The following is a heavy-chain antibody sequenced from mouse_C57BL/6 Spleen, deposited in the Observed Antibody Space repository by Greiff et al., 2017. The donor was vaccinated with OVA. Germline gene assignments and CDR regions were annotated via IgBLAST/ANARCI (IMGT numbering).Heavy chain of an antibody. CDR3: ARHKTSYYGAMDY. V-gene: IGHV2-6-1*01. CDR2: IWSDGST. Sequence: VQVVESGPGLVAPSQSLSITCTVSGFSLTSYGVHWVRQPPGKGLEWLVVIWSDGSTTYNSALKSRLSISKDNSKSQVFLKMNSLQTDDTAMYYCARHKTSYYGAMDYWGQGTSVTVSS. D-gene: IGHD2-10*01. CDR1: GFSLTSYG. J-gene: IGHJ4*01.